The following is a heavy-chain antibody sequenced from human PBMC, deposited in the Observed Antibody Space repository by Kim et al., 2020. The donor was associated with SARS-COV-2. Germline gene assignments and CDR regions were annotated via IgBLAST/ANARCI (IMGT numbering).Heavy chain of an antibody. J-gene: IGHJ6*02. CDR1: GFTFSNAW. CDR2: IKSKTDGGTT. D-gene: IGHD3-10*01. CDR3: TTGSTMVRGVAYYYYYGMDV. Sequence: GGSLRLSCAASGFTFSNAWMSWVRQAPGKGLEWVGRIKSKTDGGTTDYAAPVKGRFTISRDDSKNTLYLQMNSLKTEDTAVYYCTTGSTMVRGVAYYYYYGMDVWGQGTTVTVSS. V-gene: IGHV3-15*01.